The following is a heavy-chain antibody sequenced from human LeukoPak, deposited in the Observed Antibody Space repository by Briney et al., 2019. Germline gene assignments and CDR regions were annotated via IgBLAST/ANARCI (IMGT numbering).Heavy chain of an antibody. CDR2: ISGRGGST. V-gene: IGHV3-23*01. Sequence: GGSLRLSCAASGFTFSTYAMTWVRQAPGEGLEWVSGISGRGGSTYYTDSVKGRFTISRDNSKNTLHLQMSSLRAEDTALYYCAGSYYVYGMDVWGQGTTVTVSS. D-gene: IGHD3-10*01. J-gene: IGHJ6*02. CDR1: GFTFSTYA. CDR3: AGSYYVYGMDV.